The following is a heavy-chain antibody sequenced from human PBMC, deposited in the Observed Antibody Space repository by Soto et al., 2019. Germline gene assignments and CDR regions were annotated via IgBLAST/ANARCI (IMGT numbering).Heavy chain of an antibody. V-gene: IGHV1-69*13. CDR2: IIPIFGTA. CDR3: ARDWYYDSSGYYSDDAFDI. J-gene: IGHJ3*02. D-gene: IGHD3-22*01. CDR1: GGTFSSYA. Sequence: SVKVSCKASGGTFSSYAISWVRRAPGQGLEWVGGIIPIFGTANYAQKFRGRVTITADESTSTAYMELSSLRSEDTAVYYCARDWYYDSSGYYSDDAFDIWGQGTMVTVSS.